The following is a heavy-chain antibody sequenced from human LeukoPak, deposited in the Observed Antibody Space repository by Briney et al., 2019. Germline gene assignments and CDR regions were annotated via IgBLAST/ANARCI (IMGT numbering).Heavy chain of an antibody. J-gene: IGHJ3*02. CDR2: ISAYNGNT. V-gene: IGHV1-18*01. D-gene: IGHD1-26*01. CDR3: ARGPADSELMFFDI. CDR1: GYTFTSYG. Sequence: ASVKVSCKASGYTFTSYGISWVRQAPGQGLEWRGWISAYNGNTNYAQKFQGRVTMTTDTSTSTAYMELRSLRSDDTAVYYCARGPADSELMFFDIWGQGTMVTVSS.